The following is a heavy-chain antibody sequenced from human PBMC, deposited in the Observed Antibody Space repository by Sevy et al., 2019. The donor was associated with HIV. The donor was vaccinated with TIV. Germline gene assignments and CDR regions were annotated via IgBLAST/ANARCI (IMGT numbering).Heavy chain of an antibody. Sequence: GSLRLSCAASGFTFSDSAMFWVRQASGRGLEWVGRIRTKPNNYATALVASLKDRFSISRDDSKNTTYLQMNSLKAEDTAVYFYTCGYGRFDFWGQGALVTVSS. V-gene: IGHV3-73*01. CDR2: IRTKPNNYAT. J-gene: IGHJ4*02. D-gene: IGHD4-17*01. CDR3: TCGYGRFDF. CDR1: GFTFSDSA.